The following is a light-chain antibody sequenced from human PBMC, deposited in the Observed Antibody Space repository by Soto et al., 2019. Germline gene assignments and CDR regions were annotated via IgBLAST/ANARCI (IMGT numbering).Light chain of an antibody. CDR1: SGHSSYA. CDR2: LNNDGSH. V-gene: IGLV4-69*01. Sequence: QPVLTQPPSASASLGASVKLTCTLSSGHSSYAIAWHQKQPEKGPRYLMDLNNDGSHTKGDGIPDRFSGSSSGAERYLIISSLQSEDEADYYCATWDDSLNGYVFGTGTKLTVL. CDR3: ATWDDSLNGYV. J-gene: IGLJ1*01.